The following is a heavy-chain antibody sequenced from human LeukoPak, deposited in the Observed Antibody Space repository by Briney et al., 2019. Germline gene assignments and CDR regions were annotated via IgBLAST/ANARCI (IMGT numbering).Heavy chain of an antibody. Sequence: GGSLRLSCAASGFTFSNAWMSWVRQAPGKGLEWVGRIKSKTDGGTTDYAAPVKGRFTISRDDSKNTLYLQMNSLRAEDTAVYYCAKPSYSSGVPLSYWGQGTLVTVSS. CDR2: IKSKTDGGTT. V-gene: IGHV3-15*01. J-gene: IGHJ4*02. D-gene: IGHD6-19*01. CDR3: AKPSYSSGVPLSY. CDR1: GFTFSNAW.